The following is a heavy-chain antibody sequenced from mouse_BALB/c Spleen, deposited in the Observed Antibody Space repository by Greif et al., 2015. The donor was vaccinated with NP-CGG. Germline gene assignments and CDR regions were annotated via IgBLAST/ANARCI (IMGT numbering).Heavy chain of an antibody. Sequence: EVKLEESGGGLVQPGGSLKLSCAASGFTFSSYTMSWVRQTPEKRLEWVAYISNGGGSTYYPDTVKGRFTISRDNAKNTLYLQMSSLKSEDTAMYYCARYDCDAMDYWGQGTSVTVSS. CDR1: GFTFSSYT. CDR2: ISNGGGST. D-gene: IGHD2-4*01. J-gene: IGHJ4*01. V-gene: IGHV5-12-2*01. CDR3: ARYDCDAMDY.